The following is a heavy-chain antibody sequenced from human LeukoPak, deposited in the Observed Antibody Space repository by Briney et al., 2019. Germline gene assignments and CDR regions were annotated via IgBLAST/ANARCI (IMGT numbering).Heavy chain of an antibody. V-gene: IGHV1-3*01. D-gene: IGHD3-10*01. CDR2: INAGNGNT. J-gene: IGHJ4*02. CDR1: GYTFTSYA. CDR3: ARADYGSGSYQGLYYFDY. Sequence: ASVKVSCKASGYTFTSYAMLWVRQAPGQRLEWMGWINAGNGNTKYSQKFQGRDTITRDTSASIAYMELSSLRSEDTAVYYCARADYGSGSYQGLYYFDYWDQGTLVTVSS.